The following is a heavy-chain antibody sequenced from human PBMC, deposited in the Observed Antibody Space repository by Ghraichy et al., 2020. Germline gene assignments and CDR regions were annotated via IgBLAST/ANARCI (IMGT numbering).Heavy chain of an antibody. CDR2: IGTAGDT. CDR3: ARARDRYSSSWYGPDGMDV. CDR1: GFTFSSYA. Sequence: GGALRLSCAASGFTFSSYAMHWVRQATGKGLEWVSAIGTAGDTYYPGSVKGRFTISRENAKNSLYLQMNSLRAGDTAVYYCARARDRYSSSWYGPDGMDVWGQGTTVTVSS. V-gene: IGHV3-13*01. J-gene: IGHJ6*02. D-gene: IGHD6-13*01.